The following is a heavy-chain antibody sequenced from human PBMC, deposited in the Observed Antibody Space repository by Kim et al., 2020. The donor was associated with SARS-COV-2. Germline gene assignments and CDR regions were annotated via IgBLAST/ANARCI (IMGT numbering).Heavy chain of an antibody. CDR3: ARSVFGDNY. Sequence: GGSLRLSCAASGFTCSHDWMTWVRQAPGKGLEWVANINQDGSESYYVDSVKGRFTISRDNAKNSLYLQMNSLRVEDTAVYYCARSVFGDNYWGQGTLVSV. D-gene: IGHD3-10*02. V-gene: IGHV3-7*01. J-gene: IGHJ4*02. CDR2: INQDGSES. CDR1: GFTCSHDW.